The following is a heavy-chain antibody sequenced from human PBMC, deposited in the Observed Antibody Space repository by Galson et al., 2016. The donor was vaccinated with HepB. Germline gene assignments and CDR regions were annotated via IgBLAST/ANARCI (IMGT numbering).Heavy chain of an antibody. Sequence: SVKVSCKASGHTFSTFGIGWVRQARGQGLEWRGWIGMNSGNTYYTQKFQGRVTMTTDPSTSTAYLDLGSLGSDDTAVYYCACGSTIFGGSYYYALHVWGQGTTVTVSS. D-gene: IGHD3-3*01. CDR1: GHTFSTFG. CDR3: ACGSTIFGGSYYYALHV. V-gene: IGHV1-18*01. CDR2: IGMNSGNT. J-gene: IGHJ6*02.